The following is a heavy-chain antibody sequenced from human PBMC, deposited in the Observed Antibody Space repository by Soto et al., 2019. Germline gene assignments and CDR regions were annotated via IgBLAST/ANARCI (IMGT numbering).Heavy chain of an antibody. V-gene: IGHV1-69*13. CDR1: GGTFSSYG. Sequence: SVKVSCKASGGTFSSYGINWVRQAPGQGLEWMGGVIPLFGAANYAQKFQGRVTITADASTSMVYMHLSSLRSEDTAVYYCAREQHDPFDASGYYFNWFDPWGQGTLVTVSS. D-gene: IGHD3-22*01. J-gene: IGHJ5*02. CDR3: AREQHDPFDASGYYFNWFDP. CDR2: VIPLFGAA.